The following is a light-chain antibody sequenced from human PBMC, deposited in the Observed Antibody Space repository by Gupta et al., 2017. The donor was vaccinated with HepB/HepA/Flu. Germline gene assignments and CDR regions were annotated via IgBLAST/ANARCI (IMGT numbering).Light chain of an antibody. V-gene: IGKV4-1*01. CDR3: QQDYSTLS. J-gene: IGKJ3*01. CDR2: WSS. Sequence: DFVMTQSPDSLAVSLGERATINCKSSQRLSDSSNSKKHLAWYQQKPGQPPKLLISWSSTRESGVPDRFSGSGSGTDFTLTSSSLQNEDVAVYYWQQDYSTLSFGPGTKVEI. CDR1: QRLSDSSNSKKH.